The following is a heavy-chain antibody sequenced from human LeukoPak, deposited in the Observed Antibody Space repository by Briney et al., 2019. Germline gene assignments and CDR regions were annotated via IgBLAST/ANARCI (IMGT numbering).Heavy chain of an antibody. CDR2: IKQDGSEK. D-gene: IGHD4-11*01. CDR1: GLDFSNYW. J-gene: IGHJ4*02. CDR3: ASNYGG. Sequence: RAGGSLRLSCAASGLDFSNYWMYWVRQAPGKGLEWVANIKQDGSEKYYVDSVRGRFTISRDNAKNSLSLQMNSLRAEDTAVYYCASNYGGWGQGTLVTVSS. V-gene: IGHV3-7*03.